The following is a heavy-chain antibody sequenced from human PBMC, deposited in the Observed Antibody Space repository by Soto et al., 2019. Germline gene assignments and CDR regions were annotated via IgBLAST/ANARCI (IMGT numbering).Heavy chain of an antibody. Sequence: ASVKVSCKASGYTFTGYYMHWVRQAPGQGLAWMGWINPNSGGTNYAQKFQGWVTMTRDTSISTAYMELSRLRSDDTAVYYCARGGMVVVVADPYYFDYWGQGTLVTVSS. CDR3: ARGGMVVVVADPYYFDY. D-gene: IGHD2-15*01. V-gene: IGHV1-2*04. CDR1: GYTFTGYY. CDR2: INPNSGGT. J-gene: IGHJ4*02.